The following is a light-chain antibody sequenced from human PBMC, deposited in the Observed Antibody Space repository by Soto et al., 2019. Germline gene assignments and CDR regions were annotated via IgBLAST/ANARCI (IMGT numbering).Light chain of an antibody. CDR3: QQYDEWPPSYS. Sequence: EIVMTQFPGTLSVSPGERATLSCRASQSVSSNLAWYQQKPGQAPRLLIYGASTRATGIPARISGSGSGTEFTLTISSLQSEDFAVYYCQQYDEWPPSYSFGQGTKLEI. CDR2: GAS. V-gene: IGKV3-15*01. J-gene: IGKJ2*01. CDR1: QSVSSN.